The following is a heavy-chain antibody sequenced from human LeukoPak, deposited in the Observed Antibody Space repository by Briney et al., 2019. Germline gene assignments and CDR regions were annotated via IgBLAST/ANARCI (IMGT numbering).Heavy chain of an antibody. V-gene: IGHV3-23*01. Sequence: PGGSLRLSCAASGFTFSSYAMSWARQAPGKGLEWVSGISGSGGSTYYADSVKGRYTISRDNSKNTLYLQMNSLRADDTAVYYCARGGGHCVNGLCYMDYWGQGTLVTVSS. CDR2: ISGSGGST. D-gene: IGHD2-8*01. CDR3: ARGGGHCVNGLCYMDY. J-gene: IGHJ4*02. CDR1: GFTFSSYA.